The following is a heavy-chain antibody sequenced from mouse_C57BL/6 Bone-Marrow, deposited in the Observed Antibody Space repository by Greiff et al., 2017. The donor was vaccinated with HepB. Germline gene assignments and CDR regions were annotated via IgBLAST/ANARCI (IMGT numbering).Heavy chain of an antibody. D-gene: IGHD1-1*01. CDR3: TTNYGSHY. CDR2: IDPENGDT. CDR1: GFNIKDDY. J-gene: IGHJ2*01. Sequence: VQLKQSGAELVRPGASVKLSCTASGFNIKDDYMHWVKQRPEQGLEWIGWIDPENGDTEYASKFQGKATITADTSSNTAYLQLSSLTSEDTAVYYCTTNYGSHYWGQGTTLTVSS. V-gene: IGHV14-4*01.